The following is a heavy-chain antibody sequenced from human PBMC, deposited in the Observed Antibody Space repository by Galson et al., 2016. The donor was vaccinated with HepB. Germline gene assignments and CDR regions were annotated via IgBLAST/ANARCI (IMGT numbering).Heavy chain of an antibody. V-gene: IGHV1-46*01. D-gene: IGHD6-13*01. J-gene: IGHJ6*02. Sequence: SVKVSCKASGHTFTSYYIHWVRQAPGQGLEWMGIINPRSSNTSYAQKFQGRVTMTRDTSTSTVYMQLSSLRSDATAVYYCAAALDDYYYGMDVWGQGTTVTVSS. CDR3: AAALDDYYYGMDV. CDR2: INPRSSNT. CDR1: GHTFTSYY.